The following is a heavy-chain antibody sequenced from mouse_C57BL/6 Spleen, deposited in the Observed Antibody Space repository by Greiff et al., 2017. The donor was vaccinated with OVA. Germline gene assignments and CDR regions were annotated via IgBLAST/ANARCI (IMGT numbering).Heavy chain of an antibody. V-gene: IGHV5-4*01. Sequence: EVQLVESGGGLVKPGGSLKLSCAASGFTFSSYAMSWVRQTPEKRLEWVATISDGGSYTYYPDNVKGRFTISRDNAKNNLYLQMSHLKSEDTAMYYCAREVLNYFDDWGQGTTLTVSS. CDR1: GFTFSSYA. CDR3: AREVLNYFDD. CDR2: ISDGGSYT. J-gene: IGHJ2*01.